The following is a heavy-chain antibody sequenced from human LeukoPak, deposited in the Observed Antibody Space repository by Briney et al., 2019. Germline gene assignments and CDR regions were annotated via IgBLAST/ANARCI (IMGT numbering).Heavy chain of an antibody. CDR2: MNLDGREK. CDR1: GFSFSSYW. CDR3: TCDLDRSDGL. J-gene: IGHJ3*01. D-gene: IGHD2-8*01. V-gene: IGHV3-7*01. Sequence: GGSLRLSCAASGFSFSSYWLSWVRQAPGKGLEWVANMNLDGREKYCEDSVRGRFTISRDNAKNSLYPQMNSLRAEDTAVYYCTCDLDRSDGLWGQGTMVTVSS.